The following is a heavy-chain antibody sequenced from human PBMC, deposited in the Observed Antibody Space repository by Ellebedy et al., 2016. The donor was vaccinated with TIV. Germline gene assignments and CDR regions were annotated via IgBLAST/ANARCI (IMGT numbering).Heavy chain of an antibody. J-gene: IGHJ6*02. CDR2: IYYSGST. CDR1: GGSISSYY. Sequence: SETLSLTCTVSGGSISSYYWSWIRQPPGKGLEWIGYIYYSGSTYYNPSLKSRVTISVDTSKNQFSLKLSSVTPEDTAVYYCARLGGDPIAAAGRRYYYGMDVWGQGTTVTVSS. D-gene: IGHD6-13*01. CDR3: ARLGGDPIAAAGRRYYYGMDV. V-gene: IGHV4-59*12.